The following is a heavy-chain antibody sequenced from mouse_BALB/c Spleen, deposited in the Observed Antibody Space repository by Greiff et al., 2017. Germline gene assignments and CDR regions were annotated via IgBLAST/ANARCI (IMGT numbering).Heavy chain of an antibody. CDR2: ISDGGSYT. J-gene: IGHJ4*01. CDR1: GFTFSDYY. D-gene: IGHD2-2*01. CDR3: ARGWLRRPYYYAMDY. Sequence: EVMLVESGGGLVKPGGSLKLSCAASGFTFSDYYMYWVRQTPEKRLEWVATISDGGSYTYYPDSVKGRFTISRDNAKNNLYLQMSSLKSEDTAMYYCARGWLRRPYYYAMDYWGQGTSVTVSS. V-gene: IGHV5-4*02.